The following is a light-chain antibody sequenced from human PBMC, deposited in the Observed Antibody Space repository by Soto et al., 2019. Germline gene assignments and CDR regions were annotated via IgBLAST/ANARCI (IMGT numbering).Light chain of an antibody. J-gene: IGKJ3*01. V-gene: IGKV3-20*01. CDR2: GAS. Sequence: EIVLTQSPGTLSLSPGERATLSCRASQSVTSSYLAWYQQKPGQAPRHLIYGASSRATGTPDRFSGRGSGTDFTLTISRLEPEDFAVYYCQQYGSSPFTFGPGTKVDIK. CDR3: QQYGSSPFT. CDR1: QSVTSSY.